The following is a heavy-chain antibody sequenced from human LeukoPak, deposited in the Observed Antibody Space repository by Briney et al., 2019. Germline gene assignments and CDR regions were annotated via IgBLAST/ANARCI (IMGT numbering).Heavy chain of an antibody. CDR3: ARDTRYSGNYYYGMDV. Sequence: QPGGSLRLSCAASGFTFSSYAMHWVRQAPGKGLEWVAVISYDGSNKYYADSVKGRFTISRDNSKNTLYLQMNSLRAEDTAVYYCARDTRYSGNYYYGMDVWGQGPTVTVSS. CDR1: GFTFSSYA. D-gene: IGHD1-26*01. V-gene: IGHV3-30-3*01. CDR2: ISYDGSNK. J-gene: IGHJ6*02.